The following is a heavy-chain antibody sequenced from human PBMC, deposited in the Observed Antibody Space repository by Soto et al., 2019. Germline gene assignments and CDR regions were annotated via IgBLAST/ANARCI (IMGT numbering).Heavy chain of an antibody. CDR3: ARDPAP. V-gene: IGHV4-31*03. J-gene: IGHJ5*02. Sequence: QVQLQESGPGLVKPSETLSLTCTVSGGSITRGGYYWSWIRQHPGKGLEWIGYIYNSGTTYYNPSRKSRVTISVDTSKNQYSLKLTSVTAADPAVYYCARDPAPWGQGTLVTGSS. CDR1: GGSITRGGYY. CDR2: IYNSGTT.